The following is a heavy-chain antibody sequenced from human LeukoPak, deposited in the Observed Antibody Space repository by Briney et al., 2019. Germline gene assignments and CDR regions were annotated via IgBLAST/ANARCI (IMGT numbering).Heavy chain of an antibody. CDR1: GFTSSIYA. Sequence: GGSLRLSCAASGFTSSIYAMSWVRQAPGKGLQWVSSITSRGESTWYVDSVKGRFTIARDNSENTLYLQMHSLRAEDTAVYYCARDRPNYYGSDGHYYRRDGDYWGRGTLVSVSS. J-gene: IGHJ4*02. V-gene: IGHV3-23*01. D-gene: IGHD3-22*01. CDR2: ITSRGEST. CDR3: ARDRPNYYGSDGHYYRRDGDY.